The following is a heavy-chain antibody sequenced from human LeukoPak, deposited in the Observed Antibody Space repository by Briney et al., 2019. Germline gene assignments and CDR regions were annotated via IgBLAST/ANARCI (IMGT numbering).Heavy chain of an antibody. CDR3: ARDYSSGWYYFDY. D-gene: IGHD6-19*01. CDR1: GFTFSSYE. CDR2: ISSCGSTI. Sequence: GGSLRLSCAASGFTFSSYEMNWVRQAPGKGLEWVSYISSCGSTIYYADSVKGRFTISRDNAKSSLYLQINSLRAEDTAVYYCARDYSSGWYYFDYWGQGTLVTVSS. J-gene: IGHJ4*02. V-gene: IGHV3-48*03.